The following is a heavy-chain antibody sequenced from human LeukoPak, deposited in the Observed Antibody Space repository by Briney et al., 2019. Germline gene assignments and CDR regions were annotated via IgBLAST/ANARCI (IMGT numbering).Heavy chain of an antibody. CDR2: TTGSGGNT. CDR3: AKWGDYDVLTGYYVSDY. CDR1: GFTFSNYA. J-gene: IGHJ4*02. D-gene: IGHD3-9*01. Sequence: GGSLRLSCAASGFTFSNYAMSWVRQAPGKGQEWVSATTGSGGNTYYADSVKGRFTISRDNSKNTVFLQMNSLRAEDTAVYYCAKWGDYDVLTGYYVSDYWGQGTLVTVSS. V-gene: IGHV3-23*01.